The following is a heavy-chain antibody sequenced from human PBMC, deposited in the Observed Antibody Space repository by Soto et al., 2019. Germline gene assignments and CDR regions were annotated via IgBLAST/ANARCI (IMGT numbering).Heavy chain of an antibody. D-gene: IGHD3-3*01. CDR1: SGSVSSASYF. Sequence: SETLSLTCTVSSGSVSSASYFWTWIRQPPGKGLEWIGSIYYSGTTYYNPSLKSPVTISVDTSKNQFSLKMTSLTAADTAVYYCARGLVFGVAIPLFDPWGQGTLVTVSS. CDR3: ARGLVFGVAIPLFDP. J-gene: IGHJ5*02. V-gene: IGHV4-61*01. CDR2: IYYSGTT.